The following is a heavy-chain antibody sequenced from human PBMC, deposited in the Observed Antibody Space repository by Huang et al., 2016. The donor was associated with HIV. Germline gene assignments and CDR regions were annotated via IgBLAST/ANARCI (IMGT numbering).Heavy chain of an antibody. J-gene: IGHJ4*02. CDR1: GYTFTDSN. D-gene: IGHD6-6*01. CDR3: ARDWSFGSSTSPAD. Sequence: QVQLVQSGAEVKNPGAPVRVSCKASGYTFTDSNIHWVRQAPGQGLEWMGWINPKRGGTSYAQRFQGRIPMTRDTTISTFHMDLRRIQSDDTAVYFCARDWSFGSSTSPADWGQGTLVTVSS. CDR2: INPKRGGT. V-gene: IGHV1-2*02.